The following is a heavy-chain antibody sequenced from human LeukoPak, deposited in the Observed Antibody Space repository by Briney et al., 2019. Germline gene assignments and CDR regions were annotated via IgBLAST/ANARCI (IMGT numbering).Heavy chain of an antibody. D-gene: IGHD3-22*01. V-gene: IGHV4-34*01. Sequence: SETLSLTCAVYGGSFSGYYWSWIRQPPGKGLEWIGEINHNGSTNYNPSLKSRVTISVDTSKNQFSLKLSSVTAADTAVYYCARKWYYDSRVDYWGQGTLVTVSS. CDR1: GGSFSGYY. J-gene: IGHJ4*02. CDR3: ARKWYYDSRVDY. CDR2: INHNGST.